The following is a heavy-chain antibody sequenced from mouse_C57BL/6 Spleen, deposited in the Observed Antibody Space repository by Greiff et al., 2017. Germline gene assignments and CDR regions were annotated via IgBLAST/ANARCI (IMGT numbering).Heavy chain of an antibody. Sequence: QVQLQQPGAELVRPGSSVKLSCKASGYTFTSYWMDWVKQRPGQGLEWIGNIYPSDSETHYNQKFKDKATLTVDKSSSTAYMQLSSLTSEDSAVYYCARYDYDGYYFDYWGKGTTLTVSS. J-gene: IGHJ2*01. CDR1: GYTFTSYW. V-gene: IGHV1-61*01. CDR2: IYPSDSET. CDR3: ARYDYDGYYFDY. D-gene: IGHD2-4*01.